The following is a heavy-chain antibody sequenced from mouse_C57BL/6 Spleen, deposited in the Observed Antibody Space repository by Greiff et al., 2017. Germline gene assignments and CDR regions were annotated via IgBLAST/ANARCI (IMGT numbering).Heavy chain of an antibody. V-gene: IGHV1-59*01. J-gene: IGHJ2*01. Sequence: VQLQQPGAELVRPGTSVKLSCKASGYTFTSYWMHWVKQRPGQGLEWIGVIDPSDSYTNSNQKFKGKATLTVDTSSSTAYMQLSSLTSEDSAVYYCARSDDYDNYWGQGTTLTVSS. CDR3: ARSDDYDNY. D-gene: IGHD2-4*01. CDR1: GYTFTSYW. CDR2: IDPSDSYT.